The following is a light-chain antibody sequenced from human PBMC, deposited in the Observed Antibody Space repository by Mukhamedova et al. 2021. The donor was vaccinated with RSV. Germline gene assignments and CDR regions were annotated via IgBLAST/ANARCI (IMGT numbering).Light chain of an antibody. J-gene: IGKJ3*01. CDR3: QQMHRTPPIT. Sequence: WYQRRVHGKAPSLLIHGASSLHSGVPSRFSGSGSGTEFTLTISDLQPEDSATYYCQQMHRTPPITFGPGTKVDIK. V-gene: IGKV1-39*01. CDR2: GAS.